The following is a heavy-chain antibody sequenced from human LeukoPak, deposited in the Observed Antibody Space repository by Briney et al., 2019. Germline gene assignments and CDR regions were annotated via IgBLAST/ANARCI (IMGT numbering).Heavy chain of an antibody. CDR3: AGDRYSSSWYFY. V-gene: IGHV4-59*01. CDR2: IYYSGST. D-gene: IGHD6-13*01. J-gene: IGHJ4*02. CDR1: GGSISSYY. Sequence: PWETLSLTCTVSGGSISSYYLSWIRQPPGKGLEWIGNIYYSGSTNYNPSLKSRVTISVDTSKNQFSLKLSSVTAADTAVYYCAGDRYSSSWYFYWGQGTLVTVSS.